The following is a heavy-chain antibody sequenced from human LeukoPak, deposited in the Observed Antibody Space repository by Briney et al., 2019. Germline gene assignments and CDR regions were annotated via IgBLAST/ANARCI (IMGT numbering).Heavy chain of an antibody. CDR1: GYTFTSYD. D-gene: IGHD5-18*01. CDR3: TRGGTAIDWCDP. V-gene: IGHV1-8*01. CDR2: MNPISGNT. J-gene: IGHJ5*02. Sequence: ASVLGFCTASGYTFTSYDIKWVRQATGQGIEWMGWMNPISGNTDYAQKFQGRATMTRHTSISTAYIELSSLRSEDTALPYCTRGGTAIDWCDPWGQGNLVTVSS.